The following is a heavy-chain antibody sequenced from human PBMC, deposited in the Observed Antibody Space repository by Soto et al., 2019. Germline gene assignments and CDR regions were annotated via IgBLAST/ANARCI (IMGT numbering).Heavy chain of an antibody. V-gene: IGHV3-23*01. J-gene: IGHJ4*02. CDR3: ARRGSGSYYDY. CDR2: ISVSGGST. CDR1: GFTFSTYA. Sequence: EVQLLESGGGLVQPGGPRNLSCPASGFTFSTYAMRWVRQAPVKGLEWVSAISVSGGSTYNADSVKGRFTISRDNSKNTLYLQMNSLRAEDTAVYYCARRGSGSYYDYWGQGTLVTVSS. D-gene: IGHD1-26*01.